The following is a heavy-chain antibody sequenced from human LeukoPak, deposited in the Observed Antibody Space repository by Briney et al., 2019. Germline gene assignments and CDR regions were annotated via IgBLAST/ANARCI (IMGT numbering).Heavy chain of an antibody. D-gene: IGHD3-10*01. Sequence: GGSLRLSCAASGFTFSSYGMHWVRQAPGKGLEWVAAIWYDGSNKYYADSVKGRFTISRDNSKNTLYLQMNSLRAEDTAVYYCARENYYGSGSYYNVRHYYYYYGMDVWGQGTTVTVSS. CDR3: ARENYYGSGSYYNVRHYYYYYGMDV. J-gene: IGHJ6*02. CDR1: GFTFSSYG. V-gene: IGHV3-33*01. CDR2: IWYDGSNK.